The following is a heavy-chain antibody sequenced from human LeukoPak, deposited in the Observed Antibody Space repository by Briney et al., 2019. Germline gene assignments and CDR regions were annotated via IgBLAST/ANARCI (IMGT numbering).Heavy chain of an antibody. J-gene: IGHJ6*02. V-gene: IGHV4-30-4*01. CDR3: ARDRVPNFHDYGDYYYYYGMDV. CDR2: IYYSGST. CDR1: GGSISSGDYY. Sequence: SQTLSLTCTVSGGSISSGDYYWSWIRQPPGKGLEWIGYIYYSGSTYYNPSLKSRVTISVDTSKNQFSLKLSSVTAADTAVYYCARDRVPNFHDYGDYYYYYGMDVWGQGTTVTVSS. D-gene: IGHD4-17*01.